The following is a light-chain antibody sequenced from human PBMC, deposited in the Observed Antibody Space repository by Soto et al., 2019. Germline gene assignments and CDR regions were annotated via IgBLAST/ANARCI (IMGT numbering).Light chain of an antibody. CDR3: QQRSNWT. V-gene: IGKV3-11*01. J-gene: IGKJ1*01. CDR1: QSVSRSY. CDR2: DAS. Sequence: DIVMTQSPDSLAVSPGDRATLSCRASQSVSRSYLGWYQQKPGQAPRLLIYDASNRATGIPARFSGSGSGTDFTLTISSLEPEDFAVYYCQQRSNWTFGQGTKVDIK.